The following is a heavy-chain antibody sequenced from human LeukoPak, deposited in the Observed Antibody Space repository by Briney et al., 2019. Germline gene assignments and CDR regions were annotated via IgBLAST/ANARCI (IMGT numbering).Heavy chain of an antibody. D-gene: IGHD3-22*01. Sequence: ASVKVSCKASGYTFTGYYMHWVRQAPGQGLEWMGWINPNSGGTNYAQKFQGRVTMTRDTSISTAYMELSRLRSDDTAVYYCARDGYYDSSVYFDYWGQGTLVTVSS. CDR2: INPNSGGT. J-gene: IGHJ4*02. CDR1: GYTFTGYY. V-gene: IGHV1-2*02. CDR3: ARDGYYDSSVYFDY.